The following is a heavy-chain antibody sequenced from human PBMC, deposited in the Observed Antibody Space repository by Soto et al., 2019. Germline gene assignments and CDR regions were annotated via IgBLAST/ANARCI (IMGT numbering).Heavy chain of an antibody. Sequence: QLQLQESGPGLVKPSETLSLTCTVSGGSISSSSYYWGWIRQPPGKGLEWIGSIYYSGSTYYNPSLKSRVTISVDTSKNQFSLKLSSVTAADTAVYYCASRRYSGSPELDYWGQGTLVTVSS. D-gene: IGHD1-26*01. CDR3: ASRRYSGSPELDY. V-gene: IGHV4-39*01. CDR2: IYYSGST. J-gene: IGHJ4*02. CDR1: GGSISSSSYY.